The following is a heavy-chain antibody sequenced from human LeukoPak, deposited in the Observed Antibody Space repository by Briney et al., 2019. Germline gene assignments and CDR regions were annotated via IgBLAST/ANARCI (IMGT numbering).Heavy chain of an antibody. D-gene: IGHD6-13*01. CDR1: GGSFSDYY. CDR3: ARGFSSRGVDYFDY. V-gene: IGHV4-34*01. J-gene: IGHJ4*02. CDR2: INHSGST. Sequence: SETLSLTCAVYGGSFSDYYWSWIRQPPGKGLEWIGEINHSGSTNYNPSLKSRVTMSVDTSKDHFSLKLSSVTAADTAVYYCARGFSSRGVDYFDYWGQGTLVTVSS.